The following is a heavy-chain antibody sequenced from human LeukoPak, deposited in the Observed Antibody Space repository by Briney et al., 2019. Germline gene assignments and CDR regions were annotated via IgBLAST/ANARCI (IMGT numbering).Heavy chain of an antibody. J-gene: IGHJ6*02. CDR2: IDLYTGGA. D-gene: IGHD3-22*01. CDR1: GYTFTDYH. Sequence: GASVKVSCKASGYTFTDYHMYWVRQAPGQGLEWMGCIDLYTGGAHYAQKFQDWLSMTRDTSINTAYMELSSLRSDDAAVYYCARWDSSGAYYYYGMDVWGQGTTVTVSS. CDR3: ARWDSSGAYYYYGMDV. V-gene: IGHV1-2*04.